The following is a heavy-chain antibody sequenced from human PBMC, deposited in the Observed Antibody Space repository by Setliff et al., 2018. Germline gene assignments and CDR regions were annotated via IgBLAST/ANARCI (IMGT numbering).Heavy chain of an antibody. V-gene: IGHV3-33*03. J-gene: IGHJ4*02. CDR2: IWYDGSNK. CDR1: GFTFSSYG. CDR3: ARGGNLIYYFDY. Sequence: QPGGSLRLSCAASGFTFSSYGMHWVRQAPGKGLEWVAVIWYDGSNKYYADSVKGRFTISRDNSKNTLYLQMNSLRAEDTAVYYCARGGNLIYYFDYWGQGTLVTV. D-gene: IGHD2-15*01.